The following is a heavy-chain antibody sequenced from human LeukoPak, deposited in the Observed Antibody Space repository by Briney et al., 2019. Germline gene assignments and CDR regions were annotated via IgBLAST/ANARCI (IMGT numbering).Heavy chain of an antibody. CDR2: ISSSGSTI. V-gene: IGHV3-11*04. Sequence: GGSLRLSCAASGFTFSDYYMSWIRQAPGKGLEWVSYISSSGSTIYYADSVKGRFTISRDNAKNSLYLQMNSLRAEDTAVYYCARDAVAIFGVVRAYNWFDPWGQGTLVTVSS. J-gene: IGHJ5*02. D-gene: IGHD3-3*01. CDR1: GFTFSDYY. CDR3: ARDAVAIFGVVRAYNWFDP.